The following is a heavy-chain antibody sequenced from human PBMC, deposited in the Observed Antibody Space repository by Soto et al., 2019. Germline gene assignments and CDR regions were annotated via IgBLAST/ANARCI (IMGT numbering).Heavy chain of an antibody. V-gene: IGHV1-69*13. Sequence: SVKVSCKASGGTFSSYAISWVRQAPGQGLEWMGGIIPIFGTANYAQKFQGRVTITADESTSTAYMELSSLRSEDTAVYYCARFYYDEGYYYGMDVWGQGTTVTVSS. D-gene: IGHD3-22*01. CDR1: GGTFSSYA. CDR3: ARFYYDEGYYYGMDV. J-gene: IGHJ6*02. CDR2: IIPIFGTA.